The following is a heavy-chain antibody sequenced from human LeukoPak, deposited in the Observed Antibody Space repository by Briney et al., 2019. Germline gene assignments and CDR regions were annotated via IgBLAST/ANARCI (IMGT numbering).Heavy chain of an antibody. CDR2: IYTSGST. Sequence: KPSQTLSLTCTVSGGSISSGSYYWSWIRQLAGKGLEWIGRIYTSGSTNYNPSLKSRVTISVDTSKNQFSLKLSSVTAADTAVYYCARDPLGYCSGGSCYTNWFDPWGQGTLVTVSS. V-gene: IGHV4-61*02. D-gene: IGHD2-15*01. CDR1: GGSISSGSYY. J-gene: IGHJ5*02. CDR3: ARDPLGYCSGGSCYTNWFDP.